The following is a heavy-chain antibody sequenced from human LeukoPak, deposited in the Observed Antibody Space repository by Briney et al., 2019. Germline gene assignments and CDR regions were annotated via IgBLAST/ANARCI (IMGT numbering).Heavy chain of an antibody. V-gene: IGHV4-59*01. J-gene: IGHJ4*02. D-gene: IGHD2-2*01. CDR3: ARVRYCSTNRCYDREFDN. Sequence: SETLSLTCTVSGGSICNYYWSWIRQPPGKGLEWIGYIYYSGNTNYNPSLKSRVTISVDTSKNQFSLKLNSADTAVYYCARVRYCSTNRCYDREFDNWGQGTLVTVSS. CDR2: IYYSGNT. CDR1: GGSICNYY.